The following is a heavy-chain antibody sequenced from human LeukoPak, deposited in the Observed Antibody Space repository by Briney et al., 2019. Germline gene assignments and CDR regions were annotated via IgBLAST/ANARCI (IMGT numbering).Heavy chain of an antibody. Sequence: SQTLSLTCTVSGGSISSGGYYWSWIRQHPGEGLEWIGYIYYSGSTYYNPSLKSRVTISVDTSKNQFSLKLSSVTAADTAVYYCARGEVRFLEWQRNWFDPWGQGTLVTVSS. V-gene: IGHV4-31*03. CDR2: IYYSGST. CDR3: ARGEVRFLEWQRNWFDP. CDR1: GGSISSGGYY. D-gene: IGHD3-3*01. J-gene: IGHJ5*02.